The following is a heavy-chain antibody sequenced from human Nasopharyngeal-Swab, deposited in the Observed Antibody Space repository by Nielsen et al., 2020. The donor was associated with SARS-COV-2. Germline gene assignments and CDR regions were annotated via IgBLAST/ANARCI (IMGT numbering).Heavy chain of an antibody. Sequence: GGSLRLSCAASGFTVSNSFMSWVRQAPGKGLEWVSVIYSGGATHYADSVKGRFTISRDNSKNTLYLQMNSLRAEDTAIYYCARGNSGYDASPFDYWGQGTLVTVS. CDR2: IYSGGAT. J-gene: IGHJ4*02. CDR1: GFTVSNSF. V-gene: IGHV3-53*01. CDR3: ARGNSGYDASPFDY. D-gene: IGHD5-12*01.